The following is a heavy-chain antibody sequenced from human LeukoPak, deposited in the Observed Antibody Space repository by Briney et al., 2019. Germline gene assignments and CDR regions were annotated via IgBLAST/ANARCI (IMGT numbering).Heavy chain of an antibody. Sequence: PGGSLRLSCAASGFTFSSYWMNWVRQAPGKGLEWVANIKQDGSEKYYVDSVKGRFTISRDNAKNSLSVQVNSLRAEDTAVYYCARGYNWFDPWGQGTLVTVSS. CDR1: GFTFSSYW. CDR2: IKQDGSEK. J-gene: IGHJ5*02. V-gene: IGHV3-7*01. CDR3: ARGYNWFDP.